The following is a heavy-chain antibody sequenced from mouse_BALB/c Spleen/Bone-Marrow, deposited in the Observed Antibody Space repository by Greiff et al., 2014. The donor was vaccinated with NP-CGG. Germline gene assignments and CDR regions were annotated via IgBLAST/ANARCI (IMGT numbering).Heavy chain of an antibody. CDR2: IYPGDGDT. CDR1: GYAFSSYW. D-gene: IGHD2-1*01. CDR3: ARGDGNYPFYAMDY. J-gene: IGHJ4*01. V-gene: IGHV1-80*01. Sequence: QVQLQQSGAELVRPGSSVKISCKASGYAFSSYWMNWVKQRPGQGLEWIGQIYPGDGDTNYNGKFKGKATLTADKSSSTAYMQLSSPTSEDSAVCFCARGDGNYPFYAMDYWGQGTSVTVSS.